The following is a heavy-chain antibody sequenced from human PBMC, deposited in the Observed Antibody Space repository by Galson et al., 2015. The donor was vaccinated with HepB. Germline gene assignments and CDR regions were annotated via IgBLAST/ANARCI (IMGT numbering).Heavy chain of an antibody. CDR2: IIPIFGTA. CDR3: ARHAVDRVENFDY. V-gene: IGHV1-69*06. J-gene: IGHJ4*02. Sequence: SVKVSCKASGGTFSSYDISWVRQAPGQGLEWMGGIIPIFGTANYAQKFQGRVTITADKSTSTAYMELSSLRSEDTAVYYCARHAVDRVENFDYWGQGTLVTVSS. D-gene: IGHD3-10*01. CDR1: GGTFSSYD.